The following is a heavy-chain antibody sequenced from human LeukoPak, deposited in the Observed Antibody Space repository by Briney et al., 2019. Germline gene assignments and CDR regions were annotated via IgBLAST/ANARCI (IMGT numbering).Heavy chain of an antibody. CDR2: ISSSSSYI. CDR3: AKDGKTRNWNYFQAKPVY. D-gene: IGHD1-7*01. CDR1: GFTFSSYS. V-gene: IGHV3-21*04. J-gene: IGHJ4*02. Sequence: PGGSLRLSCAASGFTFSSYSMNWVRQAPGKGLEWVSSISSSSSYIYYADSVKGRFSISRDISKNTLYLQMNSLRAEDTAIYYCAKDGKTRNWNYFQAKPVYWGQGTLVTVSS.